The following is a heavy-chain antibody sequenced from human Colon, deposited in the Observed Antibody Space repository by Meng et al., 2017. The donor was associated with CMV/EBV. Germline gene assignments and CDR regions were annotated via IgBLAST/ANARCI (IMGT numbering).Heavy chain of an antibody. CDR3: ARDPFLRGEYTSSWYPRE. J-gene: IGHJ4*02. CDR1: GYILTDYY. CDR2: INPNSGAT. Sequence: ASVKVFWKASGYILTDYYMHWVRQAPGQGLEWMGWINPNSGATKYAQKFQGRVTMTRDTSISTAYMEVSSLRSNDTAVYYCARDPFLRGEYTSSWYPREWGQGTLVTVSS. V-gene: IGHV1-2*02. D-gene: IGHD6-13*01.